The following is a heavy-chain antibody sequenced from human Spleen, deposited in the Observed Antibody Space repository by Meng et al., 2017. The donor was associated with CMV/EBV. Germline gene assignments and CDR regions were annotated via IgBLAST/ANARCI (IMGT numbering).Heavy chain of an antibody. CDR3: AKGGPDYDGWHYFDF. J-gene: IGHJ4*02. CDR2: INWNSVRI. CDR1: GFTFDDYS. D-gene: IGHD3-3*01. Sequence: SLKISCAASGFTFDDYSMHWVRQAPGKGLEWVSGINWNSVRIDYVDSVKGRFTISRDNARKSLYLQINSPRPEDTAFYYCAKGGPDYDGWHYFDFLGQGALVTVSS. V-gene: IGHV3-9*01.